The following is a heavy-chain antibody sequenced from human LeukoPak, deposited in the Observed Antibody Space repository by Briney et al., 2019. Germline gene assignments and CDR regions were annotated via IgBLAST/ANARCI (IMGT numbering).Heavy chain of an antibody. Sequence: PSETLSLTCTVSGGSIGSLYWSWIRQSPGKGLEWIGYIHYSGYTHHNPSLTGRVTISVDVSRNQSSLRLTSVTAADTAIYYCASDGGGNWFDPWGQGTLVTVSS. J-gene: IGHJ5*02. CDR2: IHYSGYT. D-gene: IGHD3-16*01. CDR1: GGSIGSLY. CDR3: ASDGGGNWFDP. V-gene: IGHV4-59*01.